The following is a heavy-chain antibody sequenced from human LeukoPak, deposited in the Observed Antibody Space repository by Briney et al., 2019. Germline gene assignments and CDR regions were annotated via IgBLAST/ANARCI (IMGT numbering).Heavy chain of an antibody. D-gene: IGHD7-27*01. J-gene: IGHJ6*03. CDR1: GFTFSTYW. V-gene: IGHV4-34*01. CDR3: ARGPWGTYYYYYYYYMDV. Sequence: GSLRLSCAASGFTFSTYWMSWVRQPPGKGLEWIGEINHSGSTNYNPSLKSRVTISVDTSKNQFSLKLSSVTAADTAVYYCARGPWGTYYYYYYYYMDVWGKGTTVTVSS. CDR2: INHSGST.